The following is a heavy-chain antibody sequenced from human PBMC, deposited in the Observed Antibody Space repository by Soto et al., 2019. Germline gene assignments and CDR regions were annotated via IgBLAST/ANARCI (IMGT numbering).Heavy chain of an antibody. Sequence: QVQLQQWGAGLLKPSETLSLTCAVYGGSFRGYSWSWIRQPPGQGLEWIGEVNHSGSTNYNPSLKSRVTRSGDTSKNQFSRKLSSGTAADTAVYYCADCSGGSCYGGRDVWGQGTTVTVSS. CDR2: VNHSGST. J-gene: IGHJ6*02. CDR1: GGSFRGYS. CDR3: ADCSGGSCYGGRDV. V-gene: IGHV4-34*01. D-gene: IGHD2-15*01.